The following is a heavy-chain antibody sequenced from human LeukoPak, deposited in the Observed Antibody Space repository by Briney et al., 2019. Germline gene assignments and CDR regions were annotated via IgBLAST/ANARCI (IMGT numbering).Heavy chain of an antibody. D-gene: IGHD3-10*01. Sequence: PSETLSLTRTVSGGYISSYYWSWIRQPAGKGLEWIGRIYTTGGTNYNPSLKSRVTMSLDKSNNQFSLKMSSVTAADTAVYYCARERYGSGLMKWGQGSLVTVSS. CDR2: IYTTGGT. CDR1: GGYISSYY. CDR3: ARERYGSGLMK. V-gene: IGHV4-4*07. J-gene: IGHJ4*02.